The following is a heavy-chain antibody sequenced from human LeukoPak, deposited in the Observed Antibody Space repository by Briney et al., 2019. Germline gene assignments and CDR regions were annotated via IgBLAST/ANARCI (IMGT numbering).Heavy chain of an antibody. CDR2: IYSGGNT. V-gene: IGHV3-53*01. CDR1: GFTVSSNS. D-gene: IGHD3-22*01. J-gene: IGHJ4*02. CDR3: ARRAGDYSHPYDY. Sequence: GGSLRLSCAASGFTVSSNSMSWVRQAPGKGLEWVSFIYSGGNTHNSDSVKGRFTISRDNSKNTLYLQMNSLRAEDTAVYYCARRAGDYSHPYDYWGQGTLVTVSS.